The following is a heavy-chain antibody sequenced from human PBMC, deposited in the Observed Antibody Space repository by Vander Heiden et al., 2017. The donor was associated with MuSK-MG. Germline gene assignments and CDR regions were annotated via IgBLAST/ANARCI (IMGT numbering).Heavy chain of an antibody. V-gene: IGHV3-23*01. Sequence: EVQLLESGGGLVQHGGSLRLSCAASGFTFSGFAMSWVRQAPVKGLEVVSAITDSGRNTHYPESVKGRFTISRDNSKATLYLQMDSLRDEDTAMYYCAKRYGSNWGHFDSWGQGTLVTVSS. CDR1: GFTFSGFA. CDR2: ITDSGRNT. CDR3: AKRYGSNWGHFDS. J-gene: IGHJ4*02. D-gene: IGHD6-13*01.